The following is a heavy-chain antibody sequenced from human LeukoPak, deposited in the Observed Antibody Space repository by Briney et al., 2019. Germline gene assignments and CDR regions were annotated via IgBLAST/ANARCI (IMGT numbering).Heavy chain of an antibody. Sequence: PSETLSLTCSVSGGSISSSAYHWSWFRQHPGKGLEWIGYIYYSGSTNYNPSLKSRVTISVDTSKNQISLKVTSVTAADTAVYYCARDAGAAAAFYYFDFWGQGTLVTVSS. CDR3: ARDAGAAAAFYYFDF. CDR2: IYYSGST. D-gene: IGHD6-13*01. CDR1: GGSISSSAYH. V-gene: IGHV4-61*08. J-gene: IGHJ4*02.